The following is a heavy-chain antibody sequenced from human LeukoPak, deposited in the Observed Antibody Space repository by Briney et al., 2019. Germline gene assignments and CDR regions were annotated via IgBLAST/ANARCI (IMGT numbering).Heavy chain of an antibody. CDR1: GITFRKYW. CDR2: INEDGSSK. V-gene: IGHV3-7*01. CDR3: TRDYSNARDY. J-gene: IGHJ4*02. D-gene: IGHD2-21*01. Sequence: GGSLRLSCEVSGITFRKYWMTWVRQAPGKGLERVASINEDGSSKWYVDSVKGRFTVSRDNAENSLHLQLNSLRVDDTAVYYCTRDYSNARDYWGQGTLVTVSS.